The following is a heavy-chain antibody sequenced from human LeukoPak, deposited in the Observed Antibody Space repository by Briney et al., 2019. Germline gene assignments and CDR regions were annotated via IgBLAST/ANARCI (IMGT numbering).Heavy chain of an antibody. D-gene: IGHD3-10*01. V-gene: IGHV1-2*02. CDR1: GYTFTDYY. J-gene: IGHJ4*02. CDR2: INPSNGGT. Sequence: GASVKVSCKASGYTFTDYYIHWVRQAPGQGLEWMGWINPSNGGTNFAQEFQGRVTMTRDTSISIAYMELSRLTSDDTAVYYCARVGYFGSGSYCPSWGQGTLVTVSS. CDR3: ARVGYFGSGSYCPS.